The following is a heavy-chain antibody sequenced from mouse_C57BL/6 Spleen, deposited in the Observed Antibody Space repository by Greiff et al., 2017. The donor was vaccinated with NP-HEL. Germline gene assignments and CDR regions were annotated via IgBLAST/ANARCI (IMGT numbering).Heavy chain of an antibody. CDR3: ARASRGDYAMDY. V-gene: IGHV3-5*01. J-gene: IGHJ4*01. CDR1: GISITTGNYR. Sequence: DVKLVESGPGLVKPSQTVFLTCTVTGISITTGNYRWSWIRQFPGNKLEWIGYIYYSGTITYNPSLTSRTTITRDTPKNQFFLEMNSLTAEDTATYYCARASRGDYAMDYWGQGTSVTVSS. CDR2: IYYSGTI.